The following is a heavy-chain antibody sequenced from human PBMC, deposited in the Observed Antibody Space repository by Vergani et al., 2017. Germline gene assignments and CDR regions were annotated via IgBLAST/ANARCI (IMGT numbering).Heavy chain of an antibody. CDR2: IRSKAYGGTT. J-gene: IGHJ4*02. CDR3: TRDVVDMITFGGFGGY. Sequence: EVQLVESGGGLVQPGRSLRLSCTASGFTFGDYAMSWVRQAPGKGLEWVGFIRSKAYGGTTEYAASVKGRFTISRDDSKSIAYLQMNSLKTEDTAVYYCTRDVVDMITFGGFGGYWGQGTLVTVSS. D-gene: IGHD3-16*01. CDR1: GFTFGDYA. V-gene: IGHV3-49*04.